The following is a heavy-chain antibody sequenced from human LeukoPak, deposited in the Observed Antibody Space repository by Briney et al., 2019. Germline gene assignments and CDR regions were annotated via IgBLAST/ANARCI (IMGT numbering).Heavy chain of an antibody. V-gene: IGHV3-21*01. CDR2: ISSSSSYI. J-gene: IGHJ4*02. CDR3: ARALGWELLRYYFDY. CDR1: GFTFSSYS. Sequence: GGSLRLSCAASGFTFSSYSMNWVRQAPGKGLEWVSSISSSSSYIYYADSVKGRFTISRDNAKNSLYLQMNSLRAEDTAVHYCARALGWELLRYYFDYWGQGTLVTVSS. D-gene: IGHD1-26*01.